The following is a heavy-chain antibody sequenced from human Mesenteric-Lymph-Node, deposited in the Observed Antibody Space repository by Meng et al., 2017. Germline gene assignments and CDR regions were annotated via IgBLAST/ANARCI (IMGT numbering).Heavy chain of an antibody. CDR1: GFTFSSYA. CDR3: ARWIQLWFFDY. CDR2: ISGSGGST. Sequence: VQGVGSGGGLVRPWGSLRLSVAASGFTFSSYAMSWVRQAPGKGLEWVSAISGSGGSTYYADSVKGRFTISRDNSKNTLYLQMNSLRAEDTAVYYCARWIQLWFFDYWGQGTLVTVSS. V-gene: IGHV3-23*04. J-gene: IGHJ4*02. D-gene: IGHD5-18*01.